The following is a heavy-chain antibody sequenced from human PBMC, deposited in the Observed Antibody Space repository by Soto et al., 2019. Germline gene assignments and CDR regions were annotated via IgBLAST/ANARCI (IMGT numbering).Heavy chain of an antibody. CDR3: ASPELGVAGLS. D-gene: IGHD6-19*01. V-gene: IGHV4-39*01. CDR2: IYYSGST. J-gene: IGHJ4*02. CDR1: GGSISSSSYY. Sequence: QLQLQESGPGLVKPSETLSLTCTVSGGSISSSSYYWGWIRQPPGKGLEWIGSIYYSGSTYYNPSLKSRVTISVDTSKNQFSLKLSSVTAADTAVYYCASPELGVAGLSWGQGTLVTVSS.